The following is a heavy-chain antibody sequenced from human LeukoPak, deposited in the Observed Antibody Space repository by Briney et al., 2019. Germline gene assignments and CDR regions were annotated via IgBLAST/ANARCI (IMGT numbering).Heavy chain of an antibody. CDR1: GGSFSGYY. CDR2: INDSGST. Sequence: SETLSLTCAVYGGSFSGYYWSWIRQPPGKGLEWIGEINDSGSTNYNPSLRSRVTISVDTSKNQFSLKLSSVTAADTAVYYCARGVGDGYKFWYFDLWGRGTLVTVSS. D-gene: IGHD5-24*01. J-gene: IGHJ2*01. V-gene: IGHV4-34*01. CDR3: ARGVGDGYKFWYFDL.